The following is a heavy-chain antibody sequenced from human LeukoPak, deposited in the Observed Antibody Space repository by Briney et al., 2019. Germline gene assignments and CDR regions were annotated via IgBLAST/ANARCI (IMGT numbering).Heavy chain of an antibody. Sequence: PSETLSLTCTVSGGSISSYYWSWIRRPAGKGLEWIGRIYTSGSTNYNPSLKSRVTISVDKSKNQFSLKLSSVTAADTAVYYCARGGVACSGGSCYYYYMDVWGKGTTVTVSS. D-gene: IGHD2-15*01. CDR1: GGSISSYY. J-gene: IGHJ6*03. V-gene: IGHV4-4*07. CDR3: ARGGVACSGGSCYYYYMDV. CDR2: IYTSGST.